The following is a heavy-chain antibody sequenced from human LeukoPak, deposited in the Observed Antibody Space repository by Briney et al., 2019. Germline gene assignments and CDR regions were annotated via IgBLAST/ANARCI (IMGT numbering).Heavy chain of an antibody. CDR2: IYYSGST. CDR1: GGSISSGDYY. Sequence: SETLSLTCTVSGGSISSGDYYWSWIRQPPGKGLEWIGCIYYSGSTYYNPSLKSRVTISVDTSKNQFSLKLSSVTAADTAVYYCARDQGEGSGSMPDYYYGMDVWGQGTTVTVSS. D-gene: IGHD6-19*01. V-gene: IGHV4-30-4*01. J-gene: IGHJ6*02. CDR3: ARDQGEGSGSMPDYYYGMDV.